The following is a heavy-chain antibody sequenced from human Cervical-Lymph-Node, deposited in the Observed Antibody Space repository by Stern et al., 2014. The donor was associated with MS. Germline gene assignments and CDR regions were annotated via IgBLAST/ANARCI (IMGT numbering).Heavy chain of an antibody. J-gene: IGHJ4*02. CDR1: GFTFSSYW. D-gene: IGHD3-22*01. CDR3: ARDRRYYDSSGSTLFDH. V-gene: IGHV3-7*03. Sequence: VQLVESGGGLVQPGGSLRLSCAASGFTFSSYWMSWVRQAPGKGLEWVANIKQDGSEKYYVDSVKGRFTISRDNAKNSLYLQMNSLRAEDTAVYYCARDRRYYDSSGSTLFDHWGQGTLVTVSS. CDR2: IKQDGSEK.